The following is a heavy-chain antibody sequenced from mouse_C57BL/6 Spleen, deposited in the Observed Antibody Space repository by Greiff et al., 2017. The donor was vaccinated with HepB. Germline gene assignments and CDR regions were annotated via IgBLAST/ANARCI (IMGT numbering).Heavy chain of an antibody. Sequence: EVQLVESGGDLVKPGGSLKLSCAASGFTFSSYGMSWVRQTPDKRLEWVATISSGGSYTYYPDSVKGRFTISRDNAKNTLYLQMSSLKSEDTAMYYCARHDTYYSNSLDYWGQGTTLTVSS. V-gene: IGHV5-6*01. J-gene: IGHJ2*01. CDR3: ARHDTYYSNSLDY. CDR2: ISSGGSYT. D-gene: IGHD2-5*01. CDR1: GFTFSSYG.